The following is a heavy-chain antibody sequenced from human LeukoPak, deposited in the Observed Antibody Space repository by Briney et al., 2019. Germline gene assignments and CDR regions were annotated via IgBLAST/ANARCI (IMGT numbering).Heavy chain of an antibody. CDR3: VRGTGNRDGYVDH. D-gene: IGHD5-18*01. J-gene: IGHJ4*02. Sequence: GGSLRLSCATSGFTFSSYKMDWVRQAPGKGLEWVPSISGSGSYIYYADSVQGRFTISRDNAKNSLYLQMNSLRAEDTAVYYCVRGTGNRDGYVDHWGQGTLVTVSS. CDR1: GFTFSSYK. V-gene: IGHV3-21*04. CDR2: ISGSGSYI.